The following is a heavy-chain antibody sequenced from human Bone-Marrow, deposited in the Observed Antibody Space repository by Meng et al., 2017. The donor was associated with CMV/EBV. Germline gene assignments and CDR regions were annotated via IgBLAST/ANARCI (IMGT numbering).Heavy chain of an antibody. CDR3: AGDEGYCSSTSCYKGDGGFDP. D-gene: IGHD2-2*02. CDR1: GMYC. J-gene: IGHJ5*02. CDR2: IYYSGST. Sequence: GMYCWSWILQPPGQGLEWIGYIYYSGSTNYHPSLESRVTISVDTSKNQFSLKLSSVTAADTAVYYCAGDEGYCSSTSCYKGDGGFDPWGQGTLVTVSS. V-gene: IGHV4-61*01.